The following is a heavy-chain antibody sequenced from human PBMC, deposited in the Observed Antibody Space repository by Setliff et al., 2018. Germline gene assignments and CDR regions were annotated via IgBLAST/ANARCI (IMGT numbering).Heavy chain of an antibody. CDR3: AREWVETRASTDYRYYMDV. CDR2: TIPNFGTT. J-gene: IGHJ6*03. Sequence: SSEKVSCKASGGTFSSYGISWVRQAPGQGLAWMGGTIPNFGTTNYAQRFQGRVTIITDESTSTAYMELSSLRSEDTAMYYCAREWVETRASTDYRYYMDVWGKGTTVTVSS. CDR1: GGTFSSYG. D-gene: IGHD1-1*01. V-gene: IGHV1-69*05.